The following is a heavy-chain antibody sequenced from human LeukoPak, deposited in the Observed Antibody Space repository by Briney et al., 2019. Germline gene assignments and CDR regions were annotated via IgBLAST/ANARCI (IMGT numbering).Heavy chain of an antibody. J-gene: IGHJ5*02. CDR2: IVVGSGNT. CDR3: AALLHDSSGYYLPFDP. CDR1: GFTFTSSA. D-gene: IGHD3-22*01. Sequence: ASVKVSCKASGFTFTSSAVQWVRQARGQRLEWIGWIVVGSGNTNYAQKFQERVTITRDMSTSTAYMELSSLRSEDTAVYYCAALLHDSSGYYLPFDPWGQGTLVTVSS. V-gene: IGHV1-58*01.